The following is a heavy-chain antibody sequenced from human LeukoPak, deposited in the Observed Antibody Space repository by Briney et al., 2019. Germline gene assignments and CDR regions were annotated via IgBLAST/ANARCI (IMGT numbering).Heavy chain of an antibody. V-gene: IGHV1-18*01. D-gene: IGHD3-10*01. CDR1: GGTFSSYA. J-gene: IGHJ4*02. CDR3: AREWYYYGSGSYSPFDY. CDR2: ISAYNGNT. Sequence: ASVKVSCKASGGTFSSYAISWVRQAPGQGLEWMGWISAYNGNTNYAQKLQGRVTMTTDTSTSTAYMELRSLRSDDTAVYYCAREWYYYGSGSYSPFDYWGQGTLVTVSS.